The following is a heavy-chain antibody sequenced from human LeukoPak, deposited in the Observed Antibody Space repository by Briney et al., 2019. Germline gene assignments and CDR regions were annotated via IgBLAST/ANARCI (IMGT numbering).Heavy chain of an antibody. V-gene: IGHV3-30*02. CDR2: IRYDGSNK. J-gene: IGHJ4*02. Sequence: GGSLRLSCAASGFTFSSYGMHWVRQAPGKGLEWVAFIRYDGSNKFYADSVKGRFTISRDNSKNTLFLQMNSLRAEDTAVYYCARGGEYSYDTFDYWGQGTLVTVSS. CDR1: GFTFSSYG. D-gene: IGHD5-18*01. CDR3: ARGGEYSYDTFDY.